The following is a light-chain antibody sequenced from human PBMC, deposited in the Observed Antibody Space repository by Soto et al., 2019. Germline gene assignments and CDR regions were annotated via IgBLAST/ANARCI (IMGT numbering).Light chain of an antibody. CDR1: SSDVGGYNY. CDR3: SSNTSSRTDV. J-gene: IGLJ3*02. Sequence: QSVLTQPSSVSGSPGQSITISCTGTSSDVGGYNYVSWYQQYPGKAPKLMIYEVSNRPSGVSNRFSGSKSGNTASLTISGLQAEDEADYYCSSNTSSRTDVFGGGTKLTVL. CDR2: EVS. V-gene: IGLV2-14*01.